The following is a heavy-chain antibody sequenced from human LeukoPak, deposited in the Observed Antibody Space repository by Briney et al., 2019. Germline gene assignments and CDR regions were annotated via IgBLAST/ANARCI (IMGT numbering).Heavy chain of an antibody. CDR1: GGSISSRTYY. D-gene: IGHD1-26*01. CDR2: IYYSGST. Sequence: PSETLSLTCTVSGGSISSRTYYWGWIRQPPGKGLEWIASIYYSGSTYYNPSLKSRVTISIDTSKNLFSLKLSSVTAADTAVYYCARLVGAATDPFDYWGQGTLVTVSS. CDR3: ARLVGAATDPFDY. J-gene: IGHJ4*02. V-gene: IGHV4-39*01.